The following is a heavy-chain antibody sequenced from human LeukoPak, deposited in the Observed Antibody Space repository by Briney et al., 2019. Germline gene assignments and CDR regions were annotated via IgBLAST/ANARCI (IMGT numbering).Heavy chain of an antibody. D-gene: IGHD1-26*01. CDR1: GFTFSTYT. CDR3: ARDLGATIFDFDY. Sequence: GGSLRLSCAASGFTFSTYTMNWVRQAPGKGLEWVSSISSIGSTIYYADSVRGRFTISRDNAKNSLYLQMNSLRVEDTAVYYCARDLGATIFDFDYWGQGTLVTVSS. CDR2: ISSIGSTI. J-gene: IGHJ4*02. V-gene: IGHV3-48*01.